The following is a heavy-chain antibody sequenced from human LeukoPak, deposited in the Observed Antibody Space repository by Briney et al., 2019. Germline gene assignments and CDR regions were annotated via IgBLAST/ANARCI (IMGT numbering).Heavy chain of an antibody. CDR2: INHSGST. D-gene: IGHD6-13*01. V-gene: IGHV4-34*01. Sequence: PGGSLRLSCAASGFTFSSYWMNWVRQPPGKGLEWIGEINHSGSTNYNPSLKSRVTISVDTSKNQFSLKLSSVTAADTAVYYYARRAAAGPWFDPWGQGTLVTVSS. CDR1: GFTFSSYW. J-gene: IGHJ5*02. CDR3: ARRAAAGPWFDP.